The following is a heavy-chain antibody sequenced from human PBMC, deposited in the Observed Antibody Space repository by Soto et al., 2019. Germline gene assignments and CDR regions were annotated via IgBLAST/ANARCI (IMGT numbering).Heavy chain of an antibody. V-gene: IGHV3-23*01. J-gene: IGHJ4*02. CDR1: GFTFSSYA. CDR3: AYSNTPLDY. Sequence: EVQLLESGGGLVQPGGSLRLSCAASGFTFSSYAMSWVRQAPGKGLEWVSAISGSGGSTYYADSVKGRITISRDNSKNTLYMQMNSVRAADASLYSCAYSNTPLDYWGQGTLVTVSS. CDR2: ISGSGGST. D-gene: IGHD6-13*01.